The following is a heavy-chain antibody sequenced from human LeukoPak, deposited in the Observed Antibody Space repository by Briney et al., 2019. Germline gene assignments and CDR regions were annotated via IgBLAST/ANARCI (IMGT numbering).Heavy chain of an antibody. CDR1: GFTFSSYG. J-gene: IGHJ4*02. D-gene: IGHD5-24*01. CDR3: ARDPMATIGDYFDY. V-gene: IGHV3-33*01. Sequence: GRSLRLSCVASGFTFSSYGMHWVRQAPGKGLEWVAIIWYDGSNIHHVDSVKGRFTISRDNSKNTLYLQMNSLRAEDTAVYYCARDPMATIGDYFDYWGQGTLVTVSS. CDR2: IWYDGSNI.